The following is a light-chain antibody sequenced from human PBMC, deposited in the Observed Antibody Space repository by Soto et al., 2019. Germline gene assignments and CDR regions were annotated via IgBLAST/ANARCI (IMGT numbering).Light chain of an antibody. Sequence: EVVLTQSPATLSLSPGERATLSCRASQSVDKYLAWYQQQPGRAPRLLIYDASNRATGIPARFSGSGSGTDFTLTISSLEPEDFAVYYCQQRSNWITFGQGTRLEIE. CDR2: DAS. J-gene: IGKJ5*01. CDR1: QSVDKY. V-gene: IGKV3-11*01. CDR3: QQRSNWIT.